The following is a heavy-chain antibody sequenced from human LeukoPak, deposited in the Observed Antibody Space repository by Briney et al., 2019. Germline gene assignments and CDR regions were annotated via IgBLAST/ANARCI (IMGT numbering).Heavy chain of an antibody. Sequence: PSETLSLTCTVSGGSISSSSYYWGWIRQPPGKGLEWLGSIYYSGSTYYNPSLKSRVTISVDTSKNQFSLKLSSVTAADTAVYYCATRITIFGVVLFDYWGQGTLVTVSS. CDR1: GGSISSSSYY. CDR3: ATRITIFGVVLFDY. CDR2: IYYSGST. J-gene: IGHJ4*02. V-gene: IGHV4-39*01. D-gene: IGHD3-3*01.